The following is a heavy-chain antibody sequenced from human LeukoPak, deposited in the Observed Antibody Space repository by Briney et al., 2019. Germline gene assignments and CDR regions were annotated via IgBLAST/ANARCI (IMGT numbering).Heavy chain of an antibody. D-gene: IGHD1-1*01. V-gene: IGHV3-13*01. CDR2: IGTAGDT. CDR3: ARVAKERVGGVYYFDY. CDR1: GFTFSDYD. J-gene: IGHJ4*02. Sequence: GGSLRLSCAASGFTFSDYDMHWVRQATGKGLEWVSAIGTAGDTYYTGSVKGRFTISRENAKNSLYLRMNSLSAGDTAVYYCARVAKERVGGVYYFDYWGQGTLVTVSS.